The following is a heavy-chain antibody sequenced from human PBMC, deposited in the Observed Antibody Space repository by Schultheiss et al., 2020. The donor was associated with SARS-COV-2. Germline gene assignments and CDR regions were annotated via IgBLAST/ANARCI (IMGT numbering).Heavy chain of an antibody. V-gene: IGHV4-34*01. CDR2: INHSGRT. J-gene: IGHJ4*02. D-gene: IGHD1-26*01. CDR3: AREWEQLGYDY. Sequence: SQTLSLTCAVYGGSFSAYYWSWIRQPPGKGLEWIGEINHSGRTNYNPSLKSRVTISVDTSKNQFSLKLSSVTAADTAVYYCAREWEQLGYDYWGQGTLVTVSS. CDR1: GGSFSAYY.